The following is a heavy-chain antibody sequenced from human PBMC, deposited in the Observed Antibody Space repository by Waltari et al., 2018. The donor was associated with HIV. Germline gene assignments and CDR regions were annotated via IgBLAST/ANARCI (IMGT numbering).Heavy chain of an antibody. CDR2: ISGYNGNT. V-gene: IGHV1-18*01. CDR1: GYTFNTYG. Sequence: QVQLVQSGSAVKKPGASVKVSCKTSGYTFNTYGITWVRQAPGQGLEWMGWISGYNGNTNYAQNFQDRISMTTNTSTSTAYMELRSLRSGDSAVYFCARHGDSRRFRSFDLWGQGTMVTVSS. J-gene: IGHJ3*01. D-gene: IGHD6-13*01. CDR3: ARHGDSRRFRSFDL.